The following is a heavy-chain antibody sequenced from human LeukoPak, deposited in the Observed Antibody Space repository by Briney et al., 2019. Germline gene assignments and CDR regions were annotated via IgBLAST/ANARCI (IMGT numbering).Heavy chain of an antibody. J-gene: IGHJ1*01. V-gene: IGHV1-18*01. CDR3: ATETQPRGYFLH. CDR2: ISVNNGGT. Sequence: ASVTVSCKASGYTFTTYSLAWVRQAPGQSLEWMGGISVNNGGTNYAQSFQDRVTLTRDTSTNTAYLELRSLRSDDTAIIYCATETQPRGYFLHWGQGTLVTVSS. D-gene: IGHD2-2*01. CDR1: GYTFTTYS.